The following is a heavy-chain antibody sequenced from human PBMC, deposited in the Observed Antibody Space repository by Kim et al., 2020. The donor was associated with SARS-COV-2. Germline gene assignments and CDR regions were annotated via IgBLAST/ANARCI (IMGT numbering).Heavy chain of an antibody. CDR2: PSVGTA. D-gene: IGHD1-1*01. J-gene: IGHJ4*02. V-gene: IGHV1-69*01. CDR3: ASLEDY. Sequence: PSVGTANYDQKCQGRVTITADESTSAAYLELGSLRSEDTAVYYCASLEDYWGQGTLVTVSS.